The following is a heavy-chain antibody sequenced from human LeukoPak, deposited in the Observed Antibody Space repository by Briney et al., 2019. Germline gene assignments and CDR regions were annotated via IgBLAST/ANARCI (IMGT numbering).Heavy chain of an antibody. CDR3: ARDWGSPFDGMDV. D-gene: IGHD3-16*01. V-gene: IGHV1-18*01. CDR1: GYTFTSYD. Sequence: ASVKVSCKASGYTFTSYDINWVRQATGQGLEWMGWISVYNGNTDYAQKLQGRVTMTTDTSTSTAYMELRSLRSDDTAVYYCARDWGSPFDGMDVWGQGTTVTVSS. J-gene: IGHJ6*02. CDR2: ISVYNGNT.